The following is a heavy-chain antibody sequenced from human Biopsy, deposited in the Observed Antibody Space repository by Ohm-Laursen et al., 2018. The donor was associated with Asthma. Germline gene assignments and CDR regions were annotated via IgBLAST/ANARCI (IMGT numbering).Heavy chain of an antibody. J-gene: IGHJ4*02. CDR1: GFAVSRDH. Sequence: SLRLSCSASGFAVSRDHMFWVRQAPGKGLEWVSVIYSGGTSHTADSVRGRFIISRDYSKNTLYLQMHSLRAEDTAVYYCARGDSSNWSHYYFDYWGQGTLVTVSS. V-gene: IGHV3-53*01. CDR3: ARGDSSNWSHYYFDY. CDR2: IYSGGTS. D-gene: IGHD3-22*01.